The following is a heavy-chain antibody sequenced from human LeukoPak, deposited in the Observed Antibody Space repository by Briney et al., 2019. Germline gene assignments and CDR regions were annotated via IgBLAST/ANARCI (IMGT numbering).Heavy chain of an antibody. Sequence: GGSLRLSCAASGFTFSTYWMNWVRQAPAKGLEWVANIKQDGSEKYYVDSVKGRFTLSRDSAKNSLYLQMNRLRAEDTAVYYCARAEWSNWYFDLWGRGTLVTVSS. D-gene: IGHD3-3*01. V-gene: IGHV3-7*03. CDR3: ARAEWSNWYFDL. CDR2: IKQDGSEK. CDR1: GFTFSTYW. J-gene: IGHJ2*01.